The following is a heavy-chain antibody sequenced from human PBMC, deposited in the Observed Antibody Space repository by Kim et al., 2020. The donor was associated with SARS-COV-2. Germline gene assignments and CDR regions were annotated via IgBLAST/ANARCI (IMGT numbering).Heavy chain of an antibody. V-gene: IGHV1-69*01. Sequence: KVSCKASGGTFSSYAISWVRQAPGQGLEWMGGIIPIFGTANYAQKFQGRVTITADESTSTAYMELSSLRSEDTAVYYCARVRGGYSYGLNKFDYWGQGTLVTVSS. J-gene: IGHJ4*02. CDR1: GGTFSSYA. D-gene: IGHD5-18*01. CDR3: ARVRGGYSYGLNKFDY. CDR2: IIPIFGTA.